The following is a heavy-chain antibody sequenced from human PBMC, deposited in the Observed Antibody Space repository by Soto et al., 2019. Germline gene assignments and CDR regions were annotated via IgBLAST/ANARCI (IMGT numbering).Heavy chain of an antibody. V-gene: IGHV4-30-2*01. Sequence: SETLSLTCAVSGGSLSSSAYSWSWIRQPPGKGLEWIGFIYQSGSTYYNPSLKSRVTMSLDRPKNQFSLKLSSVTAADTAVYYCARELLFYDSDGFSWDDAFDIWGQGPMVTVSS. D-gene: IGHD3-22*01. CDR1: GGSLSSSAYS. CDR3: ARELLFYDSDGFSWDDAFDI. CDR2: IYQSGST. J-gene: IGHJ3*02.